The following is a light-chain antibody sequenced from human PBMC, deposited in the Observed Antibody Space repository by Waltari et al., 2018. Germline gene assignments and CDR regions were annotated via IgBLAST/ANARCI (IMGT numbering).Light chain of an antibody. Sequence: DIVMTQSPDPLAVSLGERATVHCRSSQSVLYRSNNNNYLTWYQQKPGQPPKLLIYWASTRESGVPDRFSGSGSGTDFTLTISSLQAEDVAVYYCQQYFSAPYTFGQGTKLEIK. J-gene: IGKJ2*01. CDR2: WAS. CDR1: QSVLYRSNNNNY. V-gene: IGKV4-1*01. CDR3: QQYFSAPYT.